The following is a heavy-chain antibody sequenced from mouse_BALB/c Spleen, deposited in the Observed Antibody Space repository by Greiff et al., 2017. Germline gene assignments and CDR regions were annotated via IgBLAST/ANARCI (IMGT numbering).Heavy chain of an antibody. J-gene: IGHJ3*01. CDR1: GYTFTSYW. CDR2: IYPGDGDT. V-gene: IGHV1-87*01. Sequence: QVQLKQSGAELARPGASVKLSCKASGYTFTSYWMQWVKQRPGQGLEWIGAIYPGDGDTRYTQKFKGKATLTADKSSSTAYMQLSSLASEDSAVYYCARGYDGFAYWGQGTLVTVSA. D-gene: IGHD1-1*01. CDR3: ARGYDGFAY.